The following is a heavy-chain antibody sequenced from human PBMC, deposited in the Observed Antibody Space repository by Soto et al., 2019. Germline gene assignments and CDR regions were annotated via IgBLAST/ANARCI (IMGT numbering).Heavy chain of an antibody. D-gene: IGHD6-13*01. Sequence: VKVSCKASGYTFTSYAMHWVRQAPGQRLEWMGWINAGNGNTKYSQKFQGRVTMTTDTSTSTAYMELRSLRSDDTAVFYCARERDGSSWSSAESLQYWGQGTLVTVSS. V-gene: IGHV1-3*01. J-gene: IGHJ1*01. CDR1: GYTFTSYA. CDR3: ARERDGSSWSSAESLQY. CDR2: INAGNGNT.